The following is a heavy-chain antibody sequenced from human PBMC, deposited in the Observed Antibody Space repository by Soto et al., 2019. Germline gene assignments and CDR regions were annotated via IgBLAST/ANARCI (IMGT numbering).Heavy chain of an antibody. Sequence: QVQLEESGPGLVKPSETLSLTCTVSGGSFSGYYWSWIRQTPGKGLEWIGYIYNRGVKHYNPSLESRVTVSADMSKNQFSLKLSSVTAADTAVYFCARGFYSDSSRYTYQVDFDHWGQGTLVTVAS. CDR1: GGSFSGYY. CDR2: IYNRGVK. V-gene: IGHV4-59*01. CDR3: ARGFYSDSSRYTYQVDFDH. D-gene: IGHD3-22*01. J-gene: IGHJ4*02.